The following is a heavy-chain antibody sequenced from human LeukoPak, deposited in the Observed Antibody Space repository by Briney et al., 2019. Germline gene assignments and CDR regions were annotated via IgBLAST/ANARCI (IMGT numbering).Heavy chain of an antibody. CDR1: GLTFSSYG. Sequence: GGTLRLSCAASGLTFSSYGMSWVRQAPGKGLEWASAISATGGTTYYADSVKGRFTISRDNSKNTLYLQMNSLRAEDTAIYYCAKNGDRGAYCSGGSCYPYYYYYIDVWGKGTTVTISS. CDR3: AKNGDRGAYCSGGSCYPYYYYYIDV. V-gene: IGHV3-23*01. J-gene: IGHJ6*03. CDR2: ISATGGTT. D-gene: IGHD2-15*01.